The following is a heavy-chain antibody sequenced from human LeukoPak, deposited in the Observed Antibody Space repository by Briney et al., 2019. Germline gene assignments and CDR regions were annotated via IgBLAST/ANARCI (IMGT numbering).Heavy chain of an antibody. J-gene: IGHJ4*02. D-gene: IGHD1-26*01. CDR2: IKPNSGGT. CDR1: GYTFTGNY. Sequence: ASVKVSCKASGYTFTGNYMHWVRQAPGQGLEWMGWIKPNSGGTSYAQKFQGRVAMTRDTSISTAFMELSGLRSDDTAVYYCARYPREGGNYWGQGTLVTVSS. CDR3: ARYPREGGNY. V-gene: IGHV1-2*02.